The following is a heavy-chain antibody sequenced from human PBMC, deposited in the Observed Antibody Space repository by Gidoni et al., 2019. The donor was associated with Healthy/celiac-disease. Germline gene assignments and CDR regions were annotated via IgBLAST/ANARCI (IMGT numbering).Heavy chain of an antibody. CDR1: GFTFDDYA. Sequence: EVQLVESGGGLVQPGRSLRLSCAASGFTFDDYAMHWVRQAPGKGLEWVSGISWNSGSIGYADSVKGRFTISRDNAKNSLYLQMNSLRAEDTALYYCATLAIYDSDTDAFDIWGQGTMVTVSS. CDR3: ATLAIYDSDTDAFDI. D-gene: IGHD3-22*01. V-gene: IGHV3-9*01. CDR2: ISWNSGSI. J-gene: IGHJ3*02.